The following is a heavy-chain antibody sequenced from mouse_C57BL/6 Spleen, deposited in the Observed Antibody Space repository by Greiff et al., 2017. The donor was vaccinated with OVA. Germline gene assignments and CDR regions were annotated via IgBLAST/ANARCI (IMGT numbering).Heavy chain of an antibody. D-gene: IGHD1-1*01. CDR3: ARDEGSTVVAGVDY. CDR2: ISAGGSYN. J-gene: IGHJ2*01. Sequence: EVMLVESGGGLVKPGGSLKLSCAASGFTFSSYAMSWVRQTPEKRLEWVATISAGGSYNYYPDNVKGRFTISSDNAKNNLYLQMSQLKSEDTAMYYCARDEGSTVVAGVDYWGQGTTLTVSS. CDR1: GFTFSSYA. V-gene: IGHV5-4*01.